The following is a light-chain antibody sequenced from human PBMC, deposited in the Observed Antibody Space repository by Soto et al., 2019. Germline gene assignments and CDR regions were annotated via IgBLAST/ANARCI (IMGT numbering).Light chain of an antibody. CDR1: SSDVGGYNY. CDR2: DVT. V-gene: IGLV2-11*01. CDR3: CSYVGTDTYS. Sequence: QSALTQPRSVSGSPGQSVTISCTGTSSDVGGYNYVSWYQQHPGKAPELMIYDVTKRPSGVPDRFSGSKSGSTASLTISGLQAEDEADYYCCSYVGTDTYSFGTGTKVTVL. J-gene: IGLJ1*01.